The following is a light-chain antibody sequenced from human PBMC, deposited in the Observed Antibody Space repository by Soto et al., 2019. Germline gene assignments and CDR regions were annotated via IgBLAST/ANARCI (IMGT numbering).Light chain of an antibody. CDR3: CSYAGSYTSYV. Sequence: QSALTQPRSVSGSPGQSVTISCTGTSSDVDGYNYVSWYQQHPGKAPKLMIYDVSERPSGVPDRFSGSKSGNTASLTISGPQAEDEADYYCCSYAGSYTSYVFGTGTKLTVL. V-gene: IGLV2-11*01. CDR1: SSDVDGYNY. J-gene: IGLJ1*01. CDR2: DVS.